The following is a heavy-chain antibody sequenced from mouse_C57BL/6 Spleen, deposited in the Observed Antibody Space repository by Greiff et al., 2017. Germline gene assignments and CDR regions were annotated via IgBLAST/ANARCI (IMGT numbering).Heavy chain of an antibody. CDR1: GYTFTDHT. CDR3: ASSGGNTAWFAC. J-gene: IGHJ3*01. V-gene: IGHV1-78*01. Sequence: VQLQQSDAELVKPGASVKISCKVSGYTFTDHTIHWMKQRPEQGLEWIGYIYPSYGSTMYNEKFKGKATLTADKSSSTAYMQLNSLTSDDSAVYFCASSGGNTAWFACWGQGTLVTFSA. D-gene: IGHD1-1*02. CDR2: IYPSYGST.